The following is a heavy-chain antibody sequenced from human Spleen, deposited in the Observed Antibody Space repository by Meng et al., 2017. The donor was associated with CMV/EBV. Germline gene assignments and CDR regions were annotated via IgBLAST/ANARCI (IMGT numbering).Heavy chain of an antibody. V-gene: IGHV1-2*02. Sequence: KASGYPVTGYYMHWVRQAPGQGLEWMGWINPDSGGTNYAQKFHVRVTMTRDTSISTAYMELSRLRFDDTAVYYCARDKGSGWSVFDSWGQGTLVTVSS. CDR1: GYPVTGYY. CDR3: ARDKGSGWSVFDS. CDR2: INPDSGGT. D-gene: IGHD6-19*01. J-gene: IGHJ4*02.